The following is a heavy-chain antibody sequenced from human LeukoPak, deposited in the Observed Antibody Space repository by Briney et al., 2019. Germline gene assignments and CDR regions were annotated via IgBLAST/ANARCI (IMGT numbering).Heavy chain of an antibody. CDR3: ARERSMVRGVSWFDP. CDR1: GGSISNHY. V-gene: IGHV4-59*11. Sequence: SETLSLTCTVSGGSISNHYWSWIRQPPGKGLEWIGYIYYSGSPSYNPSLKSRVTISVDTSKNQFSLKLTSVTAADTAVYYCARERSMVRGVSWFDPWGQGTLVTVSS. CDR2: IYYSGSP. J-gene: IGHJ5*02. D-gene: IGHD3-10*01.